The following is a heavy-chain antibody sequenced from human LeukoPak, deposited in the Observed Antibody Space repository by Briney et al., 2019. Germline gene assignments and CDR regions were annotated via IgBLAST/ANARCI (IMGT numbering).Heavy chain of an antibody. D-gene: IGHD6-19*01. CDR3: ARRYSSGWYYFDY. V-gene: IGHV4-39*01. Sequence: SETLSLTCTVSGGSIGSSSYYWGWIRQPPGKGLEWIGSIYYSGSTYYNPSLKSRVTIPVDTSKNQFSLKLSSVTAADTAVYYCARRYSSGWYYFDYWGQGTLVTVSS. CDR2: IYYSGST. J-gene: IGHJ4*02. CDR1: GGSIGSSSYY.